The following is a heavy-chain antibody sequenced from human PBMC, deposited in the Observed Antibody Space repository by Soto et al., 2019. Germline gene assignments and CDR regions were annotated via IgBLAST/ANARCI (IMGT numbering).Heavy chain of an antibody. Sequence: SETLSLTFAVSGGAISSSNWWSWVRQPPGKGLEWIGEIYHSGSTNYNPNLKSRNTMSLDKTKNQFTMKLSSVTAADTAVFYCAKLRYFDWLLYGLDYWGQGTLVTVS. CDR2: IYHSGST. V-gene: IGHV4-4*02. CDR1: GGAISSSNW. D-gene: IGHD3-9*01. J-gene: IGHJ4*02. CDR3: AKLRYFDWLLYGLDY.